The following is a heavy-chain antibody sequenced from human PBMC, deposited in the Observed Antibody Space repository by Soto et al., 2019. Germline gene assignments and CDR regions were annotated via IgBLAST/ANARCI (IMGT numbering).Heavy chain of an antibody. CDR1: GFTFSSYG. Sequence: QVQLVESGGGVVQPGRSLRLSCAASGFTFSSYGLHWVRQAPGKGLEWVAVIWYDGSNKYYADSVKGRFTISRDNSKNTLYLQMNSLRAEDTAVYYCARDSSSGGFDYWGQGTLVTVSS. J-gene: IGHJ4*02. V-gene: IGHV3-33*01. CDR3: ARDSSSGGFDY. D-gene: IGHD6-13*01. CDR2: IWYDGSNK.